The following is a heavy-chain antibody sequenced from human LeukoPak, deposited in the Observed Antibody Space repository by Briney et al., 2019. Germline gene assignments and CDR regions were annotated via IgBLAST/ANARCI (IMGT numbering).Heavy chain of an antibody. Sequence: ASVKVSCKTSGYTFTGSYLHWVRQVPGQGLEWMGWTNPSTGGTKSAQQFEGRVTMTRDTSNTTGYLELRSLRLDDTATYYCARGGTFCSITTCHEFDHWGQGTLVIVSS. CDR2: TNPSTGGT. D-gene: IGHD2-2*01. J-gene: IGHJ4*02. CDR1: GYTFTGSY. CDR3: ARGGTFCSITTCHEFDH. V-gene: IGHV1-2*02.